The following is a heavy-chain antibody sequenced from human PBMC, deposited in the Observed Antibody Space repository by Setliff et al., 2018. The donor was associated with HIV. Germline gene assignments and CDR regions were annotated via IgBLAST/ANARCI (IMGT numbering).Heavy chain of an antibody. CDR1: GSTFTSYA. Sequence: SVKVSCKAPGSTFTSYAINWVRQAPGQGLEWMGGIIPIFSTSNYAQRFQGRVTITADESTNTVNMELSSLRSEDTAVYYCARGVDGSYRKFFDNWGQGTLVTVSS. CDR2: IIPIFSTS. V-gene: IGHV1-69*13. J-gene: IGHJ4*02. D-gene: IGHD1-26*01. CDR3: ARGVDGSYRKFFDN.